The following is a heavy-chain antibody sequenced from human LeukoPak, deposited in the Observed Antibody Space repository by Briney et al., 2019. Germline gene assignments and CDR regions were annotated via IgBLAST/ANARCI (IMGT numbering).Heavy chain of an antibody. CDR3: ARRRIGDSTITIYNWFDP. Sequence: SETLSLTCTVSGGSISSYYWNGIRQPPGGGLEWIGFIHDSGSTNYNPSLKSRVTISVDTSKNQFSLKLRSVTAADTAVYYCARRRIGDSTITIYNWFDPWGQGTLVTVSS. J-gene: IGHJ5*02. V-gene: IGHV4-59*08. D-gene: IGHD4-11*01. CDR1: GGSISSYY. CDR2: IHDSGST.